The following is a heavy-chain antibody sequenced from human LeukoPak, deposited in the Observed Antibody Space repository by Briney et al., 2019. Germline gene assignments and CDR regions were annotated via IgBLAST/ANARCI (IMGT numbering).Heavy chain of an antibody. CDR3: TRGPRITMND. D-gene: IGHD3-22*01. CDR1: GFTFGDYA. Sequence: PGGSLRLSCTASGFTFGDYAMSWVRQAPGKGREGVGFIRSKAYGGTTEYAASVKGTFTISRDDSKSIAYLPMNSLKTEDTAVYYCTRGPRITMNDWGQGTLVTVSS. CDR2: IRSKAYGGTT. J-gene: IGHJ4*02. V-gene: IGHV3-49*04.